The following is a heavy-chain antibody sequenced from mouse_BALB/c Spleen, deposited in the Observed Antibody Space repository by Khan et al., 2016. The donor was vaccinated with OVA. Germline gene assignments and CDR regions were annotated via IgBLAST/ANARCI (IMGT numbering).Heavy chain of an antibody. J-gene: IGHJ2*01. D-gene: IGHD1-1*02. Sequence: EVQLQESGPGLVKPSQSLYLTCTVTGYSITSDYAWNWIRQFPGNTLEWMGFISYSGNTKYNPYLKSRISITRDTSKNQSFLQLNSVTFEDTATYYCAGVYGGDFDYWGQGTALTVSS. CDR3: AGVYGGDFDY. CDR2: ISYSGNT. V-gene: IGHV3-2*02. CDR1: GYSITSDYA.